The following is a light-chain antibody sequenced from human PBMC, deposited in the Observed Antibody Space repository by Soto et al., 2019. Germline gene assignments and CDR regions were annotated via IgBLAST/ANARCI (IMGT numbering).Light chain of an antibody. CDR3: SSYPRSSTYV. CDR1: SSDVGGSDH. Sequence: QSALTQPASVSGSPGQSITISCTGTSSDVGGSDHVSWYQQYPGKVPKLMIYDVSNRPSGVSNRFSGSKSGNTASLTISGLQAEDEADYFCSSYPRSSTYVFGTGTKVTVL. V-gene: IGLV2-14*01. CDR2: DVS. J-gene: IGLJ1*01.